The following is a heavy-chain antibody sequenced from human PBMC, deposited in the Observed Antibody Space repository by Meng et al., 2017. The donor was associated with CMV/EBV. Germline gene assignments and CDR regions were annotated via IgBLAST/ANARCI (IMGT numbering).Heavy chain of an antibody. CDR3: ARAEQWRNYYGMDV. CDR1: GGSISSYY. CDR2: IYTSGST. J-gene: IGHJ6*02. D-gene: IGHD6-19*01. Sequence: GQMQESGPGLVKPSGTLFLHWSFSGGSISSYYWSLIRQPAGKGLEWIGRIYTSGSTNYNPSLKSRVTMSVDTSKNQFSLKLSSVTAADTAVYYCARAEQWRNYYGMDVWGQGTTVTVSS. V-gene: IGHV4-4*07.